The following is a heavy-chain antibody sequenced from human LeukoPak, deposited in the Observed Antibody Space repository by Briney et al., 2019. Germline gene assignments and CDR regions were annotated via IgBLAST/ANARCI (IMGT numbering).Heavy chain of an antibody. CDR2: IYHSGST. V-gene: IGHV4-4*02. CDR3: ARVRYFDWLLYGAFDI. J-gene: IGHJ3*02. Sequence: TSETLSLTCAVSDGSISSSNWWSWVRQPPGKGLEWIGEIYHSGSTNYNPSLKSRVTISVDKSKNQFSLKLSSVTAADTAVYYCARVRYFDWLLYGAFDIWGQGTMVTVSS. D-gene: IGHD3-9*01. CDR1: DGSISSSNW.